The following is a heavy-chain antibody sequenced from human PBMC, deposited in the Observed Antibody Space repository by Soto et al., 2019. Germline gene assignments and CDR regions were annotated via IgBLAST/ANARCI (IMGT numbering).Heavy chain of an antibody. D-gene: IGHD2-15*01. CDR1: XGSXKSXX. J-gene: IGHJ3*02. CDR2: IFYSGSI. V-gene: IGHV4-59*01. CDR3: ARVGGAPLGALDI. Sequence: PSDTLSLTCSVXXGSXKSXXXXXXXXPPGRGLEWIGYIFYSGSIKYNPSLKSRVTISLDTSKNQFSLKLTSVTSADTAVYYCARVGGAPLGALDIWGQGT.